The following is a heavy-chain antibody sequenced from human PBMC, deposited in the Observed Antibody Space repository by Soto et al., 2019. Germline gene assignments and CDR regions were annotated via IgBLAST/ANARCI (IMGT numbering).Heavy chain of an antibody. Sequence: SVQVSCKASADTFTSYDIHWVRQAPGQGLEWMGIINPNGGGTKFAPTFQGRITMTTDTSTSTVYMELRSLRSEDTAVYYCARPSGVGFGMIIEGSNRFDPWGQGS. D-gene: IGHD3-22*01. CDR2: INPNGGGT. CDR3: ARPSGVGFGMIIEGSNRFDP. V-gene: IGHV1-46*01. CDR1: ADTFTSYD. J-gene: IGHJ5*02.